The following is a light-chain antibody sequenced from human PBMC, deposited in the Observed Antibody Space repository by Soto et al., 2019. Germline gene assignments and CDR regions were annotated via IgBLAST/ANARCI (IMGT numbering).Light chain of an antibody. CDR3: QHYNSYSEA. Sequence: EIVMTQSPATLSVSPGERATLSCRASQSVSSNLAWYQQKPGQAPRLLIYGASNRATGIPDRFSGSGSGTDFTLTINSLQPDDFATYYCQHYNSYSEAFGQGTKVDIK. J-gene: IGKJ1*01. CDR2: GAS. V-gene: IGKV3D-15*01. CDR1: QSVSSN.